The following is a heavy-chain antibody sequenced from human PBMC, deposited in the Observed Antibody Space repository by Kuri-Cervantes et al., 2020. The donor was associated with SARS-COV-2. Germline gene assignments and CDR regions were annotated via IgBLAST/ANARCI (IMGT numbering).Heavy chain of an antibody. Sequence: ASVKVSCKAPETTFPNYDINWVRQATGQGLEWMGMVETNSGNTLYAQIFRGRVTMTRDTSTSTVYMELSSLTSEDTAIYYCYCAPKEGFDSWGQGTLVTVSS. D-gene: IGHD2-21*01. CDR2: VETNSGNT. CDR3: YCAPKEGFDS. CDR1: ETTFPNYD. V-gene: IGHV1-8*01. J-gene: IGHJ4*02.